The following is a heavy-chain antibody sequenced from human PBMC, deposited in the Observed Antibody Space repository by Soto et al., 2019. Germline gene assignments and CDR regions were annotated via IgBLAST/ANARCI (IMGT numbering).Heavy chain of an antibody. CDR2: IYYSGST. CDR3: ARDFSEPNYDFWSGYYHDAFDI. J-gene: IGHJ3*02. V-gene: IGHV4-31*03. Sequence: SETLSLTCTVSGGSISSGVYYWSLIRQHPGKSLKWIGYIYYSGSTYYNPSLKSRVTISVDTSKNQLSLKLSSVTAADTAVYYCARDFSEPNYDFWSGYYHDAFDIWGQGTMVT. D-gene: IGHD3-3*01. CDR1: GGSISSGVYY.